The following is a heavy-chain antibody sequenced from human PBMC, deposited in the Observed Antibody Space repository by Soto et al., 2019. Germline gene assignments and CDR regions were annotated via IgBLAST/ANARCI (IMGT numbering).Heavy chain of an antibody. V-gene: IGHV4-39*01. CDR1: GGSISSSSYY. CDR2: IYYSGST. J-gene: IGHJ3*02. Sequence: PSETLSLTCTVSGGSISSSSYYWGWIRQPPGKGLEWIGSIYYSGSTYYNPSLKSRVTISVDTSKNQFSLKLSSVTAADTAVYYCVRLDVLLWFGESSPDAFDIWGQGTMVTVSS. CDR3: VRLDVLLWFGESSPDAFDI. D-gene: IGHD3-10*01.